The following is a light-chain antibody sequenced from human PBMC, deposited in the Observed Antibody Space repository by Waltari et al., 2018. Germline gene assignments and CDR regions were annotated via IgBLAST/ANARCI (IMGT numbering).Light chain of an antibody. J-gene: IGLJ3*02. Sequence: QSALTQPASVSGSPGQSITISCTGTTSDLGGYNYVSWYQQHPGKDPKLLIYDVNSRPPGVSNRFSGSKSGSTASLIISGLQAEDEADYYCCSFTSSSTWVFGGGTKLTVL. CDR2: DVN. V-gene: IGLV2-14*01. CDR1: TSDLGGYNY. CDR3: CSFTSSSTWV.